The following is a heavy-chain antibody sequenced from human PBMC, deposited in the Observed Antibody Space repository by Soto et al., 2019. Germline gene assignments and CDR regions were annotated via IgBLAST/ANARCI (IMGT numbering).Heavy chain of an antibody. CDR3: ARGAQWISD. CDR2: INHSGST. Sequence: SETLSLTCAVYGGSFSGYYWSWIRQPPGKGLEWIGEINHSGSTNYNPSLKSRVTISVDTSKNQFSLKLSSVTAADTAVYYCARGAQWISDWGQGTLVTVSS. D-gene: IGHD5-12*01. J-gene: IGHJ4*02. V-gene: IGHV4-34*01. CDR1: GGSFSGYY.